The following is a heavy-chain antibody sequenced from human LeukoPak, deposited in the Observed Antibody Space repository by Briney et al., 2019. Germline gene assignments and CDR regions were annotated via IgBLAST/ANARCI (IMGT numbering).Heavy chain of an antibody. D-gene: IGHD3-10*01. J-gene: IGHJ6*03. V-gene: IGHV1-18*01. CDR1: GYTFTSYD. Sequence: GASVKVSCKASGYTFTSYDINWVRQATGQGLEWMGWMNPNSGNTNYAQKLQGRVTMTTDTSTSTAYMELRSLRSDDTAVYYCARDSNVLLWFGELLDYYYMDVWGKGTTVTVSS. CDR3: ARDSNVLLWFGELLDYYYMDV. CDR2: MNPNSGNT.